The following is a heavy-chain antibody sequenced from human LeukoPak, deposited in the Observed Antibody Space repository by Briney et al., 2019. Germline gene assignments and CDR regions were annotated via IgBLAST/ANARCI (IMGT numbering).Heavy chain of an antibody. CDR2: MSSSGIS. Sequence: SETLSLTCTVSNGSISSDTYFWSWIRQPAGKGLEWIGRMSSSGISTYSPSLKSRVTISIDTSKNQFSLKLSSVTAADTAVYYCARRRITMVRGRAGGDFDYWGQGTLVTVSS. CDR1: NGSISSDTYF. J-gene: IGHJ4*02. V-gene: IGHV4-61*02. D-gene: IGHD3-10*01. CDR3: ARRRITMVRGRAGGDFDY.